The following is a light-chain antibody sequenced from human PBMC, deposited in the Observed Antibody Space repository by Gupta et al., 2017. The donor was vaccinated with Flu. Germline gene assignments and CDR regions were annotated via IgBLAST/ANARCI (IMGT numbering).Light chain of an antibody. CDR2: AKN. CDR1: SLRNSS. Sequence: SSELTQDPAVSVALGQTVRITCQGDSLRNSSASWYQQKPGQAPVLVIYAKNIRPSGIPDRFSGSSSGNTASLTITGAQAEDEADYYCNSRDSTDNHQAVFGGGTKLTVL. J-gene: IGLJ2*01. V-gene: IGLV3-19*01. CDR3: NSRDSTDNHQAV.